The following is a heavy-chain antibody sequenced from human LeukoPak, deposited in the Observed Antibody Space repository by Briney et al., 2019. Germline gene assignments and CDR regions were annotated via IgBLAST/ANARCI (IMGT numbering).Heavy chain of an antibody. D-gene: IGHD3-3*01. J-gene: IGHJ4*02. CDR2: INHSGST. CDR3: ARGRFLEWKKQSRYFDY. CDR1: GGSFSGYY. V-gene: IGHV4-34*01. Sequence: SETLSLTCAVYGGSFSGYYWSWIRQPPGKGLEWIGEINHSGSTNYNPSLKSRVTIPVDTSKNQFSLKLSSVTAADTAVYYCARGRFLEWKKQSRYFDYWGQGTLVTVSS.